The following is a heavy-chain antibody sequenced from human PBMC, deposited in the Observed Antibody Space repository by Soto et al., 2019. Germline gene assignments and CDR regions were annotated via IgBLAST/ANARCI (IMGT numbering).Heavy chain of an antibody. CDR1: GFTVSSNY. Sequence: EVQLVESGGGLVQPGGSLRLSCAASGFTVSSNYMSWVRQAPGKGLEWVSVIYSGGSTYYADSVKGRFTISRHNSKNTLYLQMNSLSAEDTAVYYCARVMGAVAGGGEYYYYYYMDVWGKGTTVTVSS. CDR3: ARVMGAVAGGGEYYYYYYMDV. V-gene: IGHV3-53*04. J-gene: IGHJ6*03. D-gene: IGHD6-19*01. CDR2: IYSGGST.